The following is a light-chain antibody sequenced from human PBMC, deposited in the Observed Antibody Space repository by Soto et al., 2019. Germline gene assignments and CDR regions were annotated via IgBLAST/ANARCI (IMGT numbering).Light chain of an antibody. CDR3: LQDYNYPWT. J-gene: IGKJ1*01. V-gene: IGKV1-6*01. Sequence: AIRMTQSPSSLSASVGYRVTITCLASQGIRNELGWYQQKPGKAPKVLIYAASNLLSGVPSRFSGSGSGTDFTLTISSLQPEDFETYYCLQDYNYPWTFGQGTKVDIK. CDR2: AAS. CDR1: QGIRNE.